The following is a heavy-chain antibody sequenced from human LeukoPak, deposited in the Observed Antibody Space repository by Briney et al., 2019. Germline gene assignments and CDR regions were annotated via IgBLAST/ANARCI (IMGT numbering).Heavy chain of an antibody. J-gene: IGHJ4*02. CDR3: VRDRSPSTGIVRLDY. D-gene: IGHD5-18*01. CDR1: GFTFSNSW. CDR2: INQDGSAK. V-gene: IGHV3-7*04. Sequence: GESLRLSCAASGFTFSNSWMSWLRQAPGKGLEWVANINQDGSAKYYVDSVKGRFTISRDNAQNSLFLQMNSLRDEDTAVYYCVRDRSPSTGIVRLDYWGQGTLVTVSS.